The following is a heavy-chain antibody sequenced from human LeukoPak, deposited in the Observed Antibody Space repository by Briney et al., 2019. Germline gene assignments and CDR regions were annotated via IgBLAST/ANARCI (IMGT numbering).Heavy chain of an antibody. CDR2: IYYNGGT. V-gene: IGHV4-39*02. CDR1: GSSISSSSYY. Sequence: PSETLSLTCTVSGSSISSSSYYWGWIRQPPGKGLEWIGNIYYNGGTYYNPSLKSRVTISVDTSKNQFSLKLSSVTAADTAVYFCAREVAGTPWIDYWGQGTLVTVSS. CDR3: AREVAGTPWIDY. J-gene: IGHJ4*02. D-gene: IGHD6-19*01.